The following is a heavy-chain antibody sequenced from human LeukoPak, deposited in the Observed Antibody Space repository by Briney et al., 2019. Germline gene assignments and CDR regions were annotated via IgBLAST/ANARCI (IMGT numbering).Heavy chain of an antibody. CDR3: ARDPSYSENLDY. CDR2: INSDGSST. CDR1: GFTFSSYC. Sequence: PGGSLRLSCAASGFTFSSYCMHWVRQAPGKGLVGVSRINSDGSSTTYADSVNGRFTISRDNAKNTLYLQLNSLRAEDTAVYYCARDPSYSENLDYWGEGTLVTVSS. J-gene: IGHJ4*02. D-gene: IGHD1-26*01. V-gene: IGHV3-74*01.